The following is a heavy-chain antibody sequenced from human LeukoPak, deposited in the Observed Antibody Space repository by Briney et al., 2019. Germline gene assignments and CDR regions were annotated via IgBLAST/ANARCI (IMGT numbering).Heavy chain of an antibody. CDR2: ISSSSTI. CDR1: GFTFSSYS. J-gene: IGHJ6*02. Sequence: GGSLRLSCAASGFTFSSYSMNWVRQAPGKGLEWVSYISSSSTIYYADSGKGRFTISRDNAKNSLYLQMNSLRAEDTAVYYCARDWDYGMDVWGQGTTVTVSS. D-gene: IGHD3-16*01. V-gene: IGHV3-48*01. CDR3: ARDWDYGMDV.